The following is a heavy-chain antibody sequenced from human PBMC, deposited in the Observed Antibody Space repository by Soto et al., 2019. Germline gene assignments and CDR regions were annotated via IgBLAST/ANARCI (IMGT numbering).Heavy chain of an antibody. J-gene: IGHJ6*02. CDR3: AQDLIVVVPAVMSWTYYYYGMDV. CDR1: GFTFSSYG. Sequence: GGSLRLSCAASGFTFSSYGMHWVRQAPGKGLEWVAVISYDGSNKYYADSVKGRFTISRDNSKNTLYLQMNSLRAQDTAVYYCAQDLIVVVPAVMSWTYYYYGMDVLGQGTTVT. CDR2: ISYDGSNK. V-gene: IGHV3-30*18. D-gene: IGHD2-2*01.